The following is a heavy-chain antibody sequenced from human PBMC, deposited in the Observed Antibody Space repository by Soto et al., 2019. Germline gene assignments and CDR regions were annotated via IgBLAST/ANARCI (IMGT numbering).Heavy chain of an antibody. V-gene: IGHV3-48*03. D-gene: IGHD2-15*01. Sequence: VGSLRLSCAASGFTFRDYEMHWVRQAPGKGLQWVSYISSSGTTIYYSESVKGRFTIPRDTAKNSLYLQLSGLRADDTAVYYCARRIWDPAVVAVATRGAFDVWGQGTMVTVSS. J-gene: IGHJ3*01. CDR2: ISSSGTTI. CDR3: ARRIWDPAVVAVATRGAFDV. CDR1: GFTFRDYE.